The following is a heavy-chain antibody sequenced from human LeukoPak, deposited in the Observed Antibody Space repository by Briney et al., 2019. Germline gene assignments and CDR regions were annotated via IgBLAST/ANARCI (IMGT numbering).Heavy chain of an antibody. CDR1: GYTFTSYD. CDR3: ARGTTFRNYYGSGSYFY. CDR2: MNPNSGNT. J-gene: IGHJ4*02. D-gene: IGHD3-10*01. V-gene: IGHV1-8*01. Sequence: ASVKVSCKASGYTFTSYDINWVRQATGQGLEWMGWMNPNSGNTGYAQKFQGRVTMTRNTSISSAYMELSSLGSEDTAVYYCARGTTFRNYYGSGSYFYWGQGTLVTVSS.